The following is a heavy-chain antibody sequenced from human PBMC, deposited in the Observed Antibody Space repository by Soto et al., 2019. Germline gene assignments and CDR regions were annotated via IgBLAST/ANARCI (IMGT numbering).Heavy chain of an antibody. Sequence: GGSLRLSCAASGFTFSTYAMSWVRQAPGKGLEWVGHIRSNIDGATTAYAAPVKGRFTISRDESKNTVDLQMNSLITEDTAVYYCTTDWGSGTHYARAFDVGGQGTMVTV. CDR1: GFTFSTYA. V-gene: IGHV3-15*01. D-gene: IGHD3-16*01. J-gene: IGHJ3*01. CDR3: TTDWGSGTHYARAFDV. CDR2: IRSNIDGATT.